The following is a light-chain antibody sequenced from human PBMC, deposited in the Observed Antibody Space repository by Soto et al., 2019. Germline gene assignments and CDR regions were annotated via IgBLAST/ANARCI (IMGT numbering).Light chain of an antibody. J-gene: IGKJ3*01. V-gene: IGKV3-11*01. Sequence: IVLTQSPATLSVAPGERAALSFRASQSVSSNLAWYQQKPGQAPRLLIYGASNRATGIPDRFSGSGSGTDFTLTISSLEPEYFAVYYCQQCSNWPLTFGPGTKVDIK. CDR1: QSVSSN. CDR3: QQCSNWPLT. CDR2: GAS.